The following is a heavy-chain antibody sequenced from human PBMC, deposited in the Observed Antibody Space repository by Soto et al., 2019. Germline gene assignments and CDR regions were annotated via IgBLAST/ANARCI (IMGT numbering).Heavy chain of an antibody. CDR2: IYPRDSDT. V-gene: IGHV5-51*01. D-gene: IGHD6-19*01. CDR1: GDSFTVVW. CDR3: ARQHPLDSRVWFT. J-gene: IGHJ4*02. Sequence: GESLKISCKVSGDSFTVVWIGWVLQMPGKGLEWLGSIYPRDSDTRYSPSFQGQVTISADKSLSTAYLQWNSLQASDTAIYYCARQHPLDSRVWFTWGQGTLVTVSS.